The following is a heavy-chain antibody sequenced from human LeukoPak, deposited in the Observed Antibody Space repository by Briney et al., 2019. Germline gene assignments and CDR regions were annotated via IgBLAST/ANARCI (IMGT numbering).Heavy chain of an antibody. CDR1: GDSISDKYC. CDR2: AYRSGGT. J-gene: IGHJ3*01. CDR3: GRHANGDSSAAFDL. V-gene: IGHV4-4*02. D-gene: IGHD2-8*01. Sequence: PSETLSLTCAVSGDSISDKYCWRWVRQFPDKGLEWIGEAYRSGGTSYNPSLKSRVTVSIDYSKNQFSLNLSSVTAADTAVYHCGRHANGDSSAAFDLWGQGTMVFVSS.